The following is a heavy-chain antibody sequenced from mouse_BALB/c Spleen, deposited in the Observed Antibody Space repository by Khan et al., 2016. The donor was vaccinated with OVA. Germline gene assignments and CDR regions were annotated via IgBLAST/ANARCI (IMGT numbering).Heavy chain of an antibody. CDR2: IWSDGST. Sequence: QVQLKESGPGLVQPSQSLSITCTVSGFSLITYGVHWVRQSPGKGLEWLGVIWSDGSTDYNAAFISRLSITKDTSKSQVFFQMNSLQADETAIYYLARNSYRYDFTYWGRGTQVTVSA. V-gene: IGHV2-2*01. CDR3: ARNSYRYDFTY. CDR1: GFSLITYG. D-gene: IGHD2-12*01. J-gene: IGHJ3*01.